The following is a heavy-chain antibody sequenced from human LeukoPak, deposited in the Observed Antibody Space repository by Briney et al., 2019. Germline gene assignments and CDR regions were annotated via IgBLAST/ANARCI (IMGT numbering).Heavy chain of an antibody. D-gene: IGHD6-19*01. CDR3: AREDASGFDY. Sequence: ASVKVSCKASGYTFTIYTMNWVRQAPGQGLEWVGWINTNTGNPTYAQGFTGRFVFSLDTSVSTAYLQISSLKAEDTAVYYCAREDASGFDYWGQGTLVTVSS. CDR1: GYTFTIYT. CDR2: INTNTGNP. V-gene: IGHV7-4-1*02. J-gene: IGHJ4*02.